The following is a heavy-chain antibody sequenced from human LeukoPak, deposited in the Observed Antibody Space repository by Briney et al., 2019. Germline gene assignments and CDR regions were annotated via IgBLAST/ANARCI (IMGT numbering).Heavy chain of an antibody. CDR3: ASLQHYSSSWLHSDFDY. Sequence: SETLSLTCAVYGGSFSGYYWCWIRHPPGKGLEWIGEINHSGSANYNPSLKSRVTISVDTSKNQFSLMLSSVTAADTAVYYCASLQHYSSSWLHSDFDYWGQGTLVTVSS. J-gene: IGHJ4*02. CDR2: INHSGSA. CDR1: GGSFSGYY. D-gene: IGHD6-13*01. V-gene: IGHV4-34*01.